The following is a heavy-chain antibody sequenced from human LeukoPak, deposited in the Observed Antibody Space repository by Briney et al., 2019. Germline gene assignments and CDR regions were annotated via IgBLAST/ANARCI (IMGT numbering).Heavy chain of an antibody. V-gene: IGHV1-2*02. Sequence: GASVKVSCKASGYTFTHYYMHWVRQAPGQGLEWMGWINPNSGGTNYAQKFQGRVTMTRDTSISTAYMELSRLRSDDTAVYYCARVMSRIQLWLQYYWGQGTLVTVSS. CDR3: ARVMSRIQLWLQYY. J-gene: IGHJ4*02. CDR2: INPNSGGT. CDR1: GYTFTHYY. D-gene: IGHD5-18*01.